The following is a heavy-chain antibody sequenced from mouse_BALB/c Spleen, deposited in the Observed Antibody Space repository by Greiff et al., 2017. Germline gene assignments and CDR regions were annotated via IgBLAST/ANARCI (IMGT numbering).Heavy chain of an antibody. Sequence: VQLQQSGPSLVKPSQTLSLTCSVTGDSITSGYWNWIRKFPGNKLEYMGYISYSGSTYYNPSLKSRISITRDTSKNQYYLQLNSVTTEDTATYYCARFSYDHDWYFDVWGAGTTVTVSS. CDR3: ARFSYDHDWYFDV. J-gene: IGHJ1*01. V-gene: IGHV3-8*02. CDR1: GDSITSGY. CDR2: ISYSGST. D-gene: IGHD2-4*01.